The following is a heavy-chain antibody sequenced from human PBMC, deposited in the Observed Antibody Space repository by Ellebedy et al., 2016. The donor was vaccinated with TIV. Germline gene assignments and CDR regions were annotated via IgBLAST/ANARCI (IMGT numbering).Heavy chain of an antibody. CDR1: GGTFSSYS. D-gene: IGHD3-3*01. V-gene: IGHV1-69*06. CDR2: IIPIFGTP. Sequence: AASVKVSCKASGGTFSSYSMIWVRQAPGQGLEWMGGIIPIFGTPDYAQSFQGRVTITADTSTTTAHMELSSLRSDDTAVYYCAREGSYDFWSEVFDFYNGMDVWGQGTTVTVSS. CDR3: AREGSYDFWSEVFDFYNGMDV. J-gene: IGHJ6*02.